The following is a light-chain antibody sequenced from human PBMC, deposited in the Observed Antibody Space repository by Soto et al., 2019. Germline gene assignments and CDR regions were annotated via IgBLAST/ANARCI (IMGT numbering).Light chain of an antibody. CDR1: SSDVGGYNY. CDR3: SSYTSSSSLDV. V-gene: IGLV2-14*01. CDR2: DVS. Sequence: QSALTQPASVSGSPGQSITISCTGTSSDVGGYNYVSWYQQHPGKAPKLMIYDVSNRPSGVSNRFSGSKSGNTASLTISVLQDEKEADYYCSSYTSSSSLDVFGTGTKLTVL. J-gene: IGLJ1*01.